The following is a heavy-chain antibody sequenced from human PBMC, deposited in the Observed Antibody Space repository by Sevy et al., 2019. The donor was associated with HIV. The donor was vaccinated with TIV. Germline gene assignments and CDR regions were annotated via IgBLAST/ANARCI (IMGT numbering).Heavy chain of an antibody. D-gene: IGHD6-13*01. CDR3: VRAIAADGSF. V-gene: IGHV3-7*01. J-gene: IGHJ4*02. Sequence: GGSLRLSCAASGFSLNSYWMSWVRQAPGKGLEWVAKINQDGSEKYYVDSVKGRFTISRDNARNLLYLQMNSLRAEDTALYYCVRAIAADGSFWGQGTLVTVSS. CDR1: GFSLNSYW. CDR2: INQDGSEK.